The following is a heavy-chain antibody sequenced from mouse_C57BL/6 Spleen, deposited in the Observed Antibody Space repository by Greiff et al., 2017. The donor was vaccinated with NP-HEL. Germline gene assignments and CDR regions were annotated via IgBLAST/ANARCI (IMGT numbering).Heavy chain of an antibody. D-gene: IGHD1-3*01. Sequence: VQLKESGPELVKPGASVKISCKASGYAFSSSWMNWVKQRPGKGLEWIGRIYPGDGDTNYNGKFKGKATLTADKSSSTAYMQLSSLTSEDSAVYFCARWLSGYFDYWGQGTTLTVSS. CDR2: IYPGDGDT. CDR3: ARWLSGYFDY. J-gene: IGHJ2*01. V-gene: IGHV1-82*01. CDR1: GYAFSSSW.